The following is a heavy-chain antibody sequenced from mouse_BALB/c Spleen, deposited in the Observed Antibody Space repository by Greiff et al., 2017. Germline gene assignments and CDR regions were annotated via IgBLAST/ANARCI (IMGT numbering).Heavy chain of an antibody. Sequence: EVHLVESGPGLVKPSQSLSLTCSVTGYSITSGYYWNWIRQFPGNKLEWMGYISYDGSNDYNPSLKNRISITRDTSKNQFFLKLNSVTTEDTATYYCARDSGSSRYFDVWGAGTTVTVSS. CDR3: ARDSGSSRYFDV. V-gene: IGHV3-6*02. CDR2: ISYDGSN. D-gene: IGHD1-1*01. J-gene: IGHJ1*01. CDR1: GYSITSGYY.